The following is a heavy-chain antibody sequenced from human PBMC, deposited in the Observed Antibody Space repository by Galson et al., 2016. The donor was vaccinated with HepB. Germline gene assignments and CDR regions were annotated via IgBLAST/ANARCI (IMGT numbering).Heavy chain of an antibody. CDR3: VIGNRGEWSRGAYYYYDMDV. V-gene: IGHV1-2*02. J-gene: IGHJ6*02. CDR2: INPNTGGT. D-gene: IGHD3-10*01. Sequence: SVKVSCKASGYTFNGYCIHWVRQAPGQGLEWMGWINPNTGGTNYAQKFQGRVTMTRDTSTNTAHMDLRRLRSDDTAVYYCVIGNRGEWSRGAYYYYDMDVWGPGTTLTVSS. CDR1: GYTFNGYC.